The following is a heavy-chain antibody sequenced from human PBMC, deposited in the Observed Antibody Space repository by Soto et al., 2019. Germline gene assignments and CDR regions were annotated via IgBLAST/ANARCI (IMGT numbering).Heavy chain of an antibody. CDR3: ARWDRYCSGGSCFPGLFAI. Sequence: SETLSLTCTVSGGSISSYYWSWIRQPPGKGLEWIGYIYYSGSTNYNPSLKSRVTISVDTFKNQFSLKLSSVTAADPAVYYCARWDRYCSGGSCFPGLFAIWGQGTMVTVSS. D-gene: IGHD2-15*01. V-gene: IGHV4-59*08. J-gene: IGHJ3*02. CDR1: GGSISSYY. CDR2: IYYSGST.